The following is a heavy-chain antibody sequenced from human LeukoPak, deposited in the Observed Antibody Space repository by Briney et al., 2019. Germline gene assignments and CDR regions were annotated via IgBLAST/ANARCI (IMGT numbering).Heavy chain of an antibody. Sequence: SETLSLTCAVYGASSSIYYWTWIRQPPGKGLEWIGEINLSGGTNYNPSLKSRVTLSLNTSKNQISLELSSVTAADTAVYYCARDHSARWSPAFDYWGQGTLVTVSS. CDR2: INLSGGT. J-gene: IGHJ4*02. D-gene: IGHD6-13*01. CDR3: ARDHSARWSPAFDY. V-gene: IGHV4-34*01. CDR1: GASSSIYY.